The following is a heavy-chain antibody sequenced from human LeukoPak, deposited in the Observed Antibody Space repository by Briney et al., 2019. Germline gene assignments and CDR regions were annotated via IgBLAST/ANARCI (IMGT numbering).Heavy chain of an antibody. CDR3: AKCGSYLPDAFDI. Sequence: PGGSLRLSCAASGFTFSSYSMTWVRQAPGKGLEWVSAISGSGGSTYYADSVKGRFTISRDNSKNTLYLQMNSLRAEDTAVYYCAKCGSYLPDAFDIWGQGTMVTVSS. CDR2: ISGSGGST. J-gene: IGHJ3*02. D-gene: IGHD1-26*01. CDR1: GFTFSSYS. V-gene: IGHV3-23*01.